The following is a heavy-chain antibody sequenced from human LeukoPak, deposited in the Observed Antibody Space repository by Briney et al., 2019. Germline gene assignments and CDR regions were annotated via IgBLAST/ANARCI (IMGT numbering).Heavy chain of an antibody. CDR2: MNPNSGNT. CDR3: ARSRNYYDSSGYYPHDAFDI. Sequence: ASVKVSCKASGYTFTSYDINWVRQATGQGLEWMGLMNPNSGNTGYAQKFQGRVTMTRNTSISTAYMELSSLRSEDTAVYYCARSRNYYDSSGYYPHDAFDIWGQGTMVTVSS. J-gene: IGHJ3*02. D-gene: IGHD3-22*01. V-gene: IGHV1-8*01. CDR1: GYTFTSYD.